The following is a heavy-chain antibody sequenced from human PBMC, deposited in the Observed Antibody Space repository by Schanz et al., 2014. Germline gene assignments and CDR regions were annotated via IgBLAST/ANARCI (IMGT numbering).Heavy chain of an antibody. CDR2: ITTGGNT. CDR1: GFTFFGSFA. J-gene: IGHJ4*02. V-gene: IGHV3-23*01. CDR3: ARGRTFDY. Sequence: EVQLLESGGGLVQPGGSLRLSCVASGFTFFGSFAMSWVRQAPGKGLEWVSSITTGGNTYYRDSVKGRFIVSRDNSKNTLYLQMNSLRVEDTAVYYCARGRTFDYWGQGTLVTVSS.